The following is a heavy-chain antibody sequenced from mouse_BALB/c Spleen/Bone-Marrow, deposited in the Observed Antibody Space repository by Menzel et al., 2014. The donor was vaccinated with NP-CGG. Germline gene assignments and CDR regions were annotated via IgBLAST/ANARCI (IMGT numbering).Heavy chain of an antibody. CDR3: KRNWDDYFDY. Sequence: QVQLQQSGAELVRPGASVTLSCKASGYTFTDYEIHWVKQTPVHGLEWIGAIDPETGGNAYNQKFKGKATLTADKSSSTAYMELRSLTSEDSAVYYSKRNWDDYFDYWGQGTTLTVSS. J-gene: IGHJ2*01. CDR1: GYTFTDYE. D-gene: IGHD4-1*01. V-gene: IGHV1-15*01. CDR2: IDPETGGN.